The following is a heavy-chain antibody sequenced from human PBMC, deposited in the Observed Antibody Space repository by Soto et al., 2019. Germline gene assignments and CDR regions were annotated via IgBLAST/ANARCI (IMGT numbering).Heavy chain of an antibody. Sequence: VKLVESGGGVVQPGRSLRLSCAVSGITFSSYGMHWVRQAPGKGPEWLGAISNDGSNKYYADSVKGRFTISRDNSKNTLYLYMDSLRPADTAVFYCVLGYCSGGHWCYLDYWGRGTLVTVSP. CDR1: GITFSSYG. CDR3: VLGYCSGGHWCYLDY. J-gene: IGHJ4*02. V-gene: IGHV3-30*03. CDR2: ISNDGSNK. D-gene: IGHD2-15*01.